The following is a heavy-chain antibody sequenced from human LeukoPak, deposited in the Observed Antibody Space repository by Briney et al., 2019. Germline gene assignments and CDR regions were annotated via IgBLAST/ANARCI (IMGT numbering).Heavy chain of an antibody. CDR1: GFAFSSYA. D-gene: IGHD6-19*01. V-gene: IGHV3-23*01. Sequence: GSXRLSCAASGFAFSSYAMSWVRQAPGKGLEWVSAISGSGGSTYYADSVKGRFTISRDNSKNTLYLQMNSLRAEDTALYYCAKAPSGIAVAGSYFDYWGQGTLLTVSS. CDR2: ISGSGGST. J-gene: IGHJ4*02. CDR3: AKAPSGIAVAGSYFDY.